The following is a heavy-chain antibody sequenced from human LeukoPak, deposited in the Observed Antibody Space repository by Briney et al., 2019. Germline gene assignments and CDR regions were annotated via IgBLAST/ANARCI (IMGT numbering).Heavy chain of an antibody. J-gene: IGHJ4*02. Sequence: GGSLRLSCAASGFTFSSYSMNWVRQAPGKGLEWVSSISSSSSYIYYADSVKGRFTISRGNAKNSLYLQMNSLRAEDTAVYYCARVRYSGYDYHNWGQGTLVTVSS. V-gene: IGHV3-21*01. CDR2: ISSSSSYI. D-gene: IGHD5-12*01. CDR3: ARVRYSGYDYHN. CDR1: GFTFSSYS.